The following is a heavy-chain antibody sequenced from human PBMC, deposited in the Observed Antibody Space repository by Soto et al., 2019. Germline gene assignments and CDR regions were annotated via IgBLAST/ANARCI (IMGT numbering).Heavy chain of an antibody. V-gene: IGHV1-69*13. D-gene: IGHD3-22*01. Sequence: ASVKVSCKASGGTFSSYAISWVRQAPGQGLEWMGGIIPIFGTANYAQKFQGRVTITADESTSTAYMELSSLRSEDTAVYYCARTTYYYDSSGYYPFDYWGQGTLVTVSS. CDR3: ARTTYYYDSSGYYPFDY. J-gene: IGHJ4*02. CDR2: IIPIFGTA. CDR1: GGTFSSYA.